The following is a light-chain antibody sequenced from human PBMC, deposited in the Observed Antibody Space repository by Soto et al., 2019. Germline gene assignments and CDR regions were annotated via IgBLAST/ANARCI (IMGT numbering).Light chain of an antibody. J-gene: IGLJ1*01. CDR3: NSYTSRYTYV. CDR1: SNDVGGYKY. Sequence: QSVLTQPASMSGSPGQSITISCTGTSNDVGGYKYVSWYQQHPGKAPKLMIYEVSNRPSGVPNRFSGSKSGNTASLTISGLQTEDEADYYCNSYTSRYTYVFGTGTKLTVL. V-gene: IGLV2-14*01. CDR2: EVS.